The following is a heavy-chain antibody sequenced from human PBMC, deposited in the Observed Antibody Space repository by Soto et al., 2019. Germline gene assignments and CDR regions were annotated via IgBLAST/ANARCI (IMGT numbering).Heavy chain of an antibody. D-gene: IGHD5-18*01. Sequence: PGGSLRLSCAASGFTFSSYAMSWVRQALGKGLEWVSSISGSGGSTYYADSVKGRFTISRDNSKDTLYLQMSSLRAEDTAIYYCAKDQLGYGEYYFDYWGQGTLVTVSS. V-gene: IGHV3-23*01. CDR2: ISGSGGST. CDR1: GFTFSSYA. J-gene: IGHJ4*02. CDR3: AKDQLGYGEYYFDY.